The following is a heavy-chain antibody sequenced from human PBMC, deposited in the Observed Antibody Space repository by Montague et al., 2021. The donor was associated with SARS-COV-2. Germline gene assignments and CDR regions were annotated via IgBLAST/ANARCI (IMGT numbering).Heavy chain of an antibody. D-gene: IGHD3-16*01. CDR1: GFSFDDYG. CDR3: ARDHAYSNCIDY. V-gene: IGHV3-20*04. CDR2: IYWNGGTT. Sequence: LRLSCAASGFSFDDYGMTWVRQTPGKGLEWVSGIYWNGGTTNYADSVKGRFTISRDNAKNSLYLQLNSLRAEDTAWYFCARDHAYSNCIDYWGQGILVTVSS. J-gene: IGHJ4*02.